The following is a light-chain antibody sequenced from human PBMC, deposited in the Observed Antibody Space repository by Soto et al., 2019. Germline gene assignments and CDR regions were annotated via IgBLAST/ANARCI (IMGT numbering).Light chain of an antibody. Sequence: EIVMTQSPATLSVSPGERATLSCRASQSVSSNLAWYQQKPGQAPKLLIFDASTRATGIPPRFSGSGSGTEFTLTISSLQSEAFAVYYCQQYNNWPPLTFGGGTKVEIK. J-gene: IGKJ4*01. CDR3: QQYNNWPPLT. CDR1: QSVSSN. V-gene: IGKV3-15*01. CDR2: DAS.